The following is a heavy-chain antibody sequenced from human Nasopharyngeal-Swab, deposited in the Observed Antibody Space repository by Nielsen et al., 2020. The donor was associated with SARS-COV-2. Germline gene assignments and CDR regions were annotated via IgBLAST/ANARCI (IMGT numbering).Heavy chain of an antibody. CDR3: ARDPRHHSSGWHVDY. V-gene: IGHV3-49*02. D-gene: IGHD6-19*01. Sequence: WIRQPPGKGLEWVGFIRSTAYSGTTAYAASVKDRFTISRDNSKSIAYLQMNSLKTEDSGVYYCARDPRHHSSGWHVDYWGQGTLVTVSS. CDR2: IRSTAYSGTT. J-gene: IGHJ4*02.